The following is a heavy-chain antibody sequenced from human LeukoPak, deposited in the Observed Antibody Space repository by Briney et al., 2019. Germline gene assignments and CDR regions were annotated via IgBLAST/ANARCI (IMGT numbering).Heavy chain of an antibody. CDR3: ARDEYYYDSSGYYSPYYFDY. CDR2: VSPYNDNT. J-gene: IGHJ4*02. D-gene: IGHD3-22*01. CDR1: GYTFARHG. Sequence: ASVKVSCMASGYTFARHGITWVRQAPGQGLEWMGWVSPYNDNTNYAQKLQGRVTMTTDTSTSTAYMELRSLRSDDTAVYYCARDEYYYDSSGYYSPYYFDYWGQGTLVTVSS. V-gene: IGHV1-18*01.